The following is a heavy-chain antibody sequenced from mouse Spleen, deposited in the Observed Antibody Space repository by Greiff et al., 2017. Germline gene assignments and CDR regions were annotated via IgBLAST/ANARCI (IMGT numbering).Heavy chain of an antibody. D-gene: IGHD1-1*01. Sequence: QVQLQQPGAELVKPGASVKMSCKSSGYTFTSYWITWVKQRPGQGLEWIGDIYPGTGSANSNEKFKSKATLTVDTSSSTAYMQLSSLTSEDSAVYYCARLTTVVAVDYWGQGTTLTVSS. V-gene: IGHV1-55*01. CDR3: ARLTTVVAVDY. J-gene: IGHJ2*01. CDR2: IYPGTGSA. CDR1: GYTFTSYW.